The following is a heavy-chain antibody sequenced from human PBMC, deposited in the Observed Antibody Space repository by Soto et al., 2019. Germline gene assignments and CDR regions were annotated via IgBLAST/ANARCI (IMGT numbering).Heavy chain of an antibody. CDR1: GGSFSGYY. J-gene: IGHJ6*02. Sequence: QVQLQQWGAGLLKPSETLSLTCAVYGGSFSGYYWSWIRQPPGKGLEWIGEINHNGSTNYNPSLKIRVTISVDTSKNQLSLKLSSVTAADTAVYYCARVTGRYYYGMDVWGQGTTVTVSS. CDR2: INHNGST. CDR3: ARVTGRYYYGMDV. V-gene: IGHV4-34*01.